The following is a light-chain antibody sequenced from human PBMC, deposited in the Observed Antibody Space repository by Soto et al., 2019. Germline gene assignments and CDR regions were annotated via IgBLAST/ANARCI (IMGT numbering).Light chain of an antibody. CDR1: QSVTSSY. J-gene: IGKJ4*01. CDR2: GAS. V-gene: IGKV3-20*01. Sequence: EIVLTQSPGTLSLSPGERATLSCRASQSVTSSYLAWYQQKPGQAPRLLIYGASSRSTVLPDRFSGSGSGTDFTLTISRLEPEDFGVYYCHQYVRSTAFGGGTKVAIK. CDR3: HQYVRSTA.